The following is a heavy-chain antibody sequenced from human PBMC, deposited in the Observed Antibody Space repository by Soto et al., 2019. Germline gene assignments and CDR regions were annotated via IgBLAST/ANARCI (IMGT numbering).Heavy chain of an antibody. CDR2: INPSGGST. V-gene: IGHV1-46*03. J-gene: IGHJ4*02. CDR3: ARDNSSWYYFDY. Sequence: ASVKVSCKASGHTFTSYYMYWVRQAPGQGLEWMGIINPSGGSTSYAQKFQGRVTMTRDTSTSTVYMELSSLRSEDTAVYYCARDNSSWYYFDYWGQGTLVTVSS. D-gene: IGHD6-13*01. CDR1: GHTFTSYY.